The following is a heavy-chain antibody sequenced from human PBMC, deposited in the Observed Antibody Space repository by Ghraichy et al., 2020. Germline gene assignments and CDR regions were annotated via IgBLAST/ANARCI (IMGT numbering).Heavy chain of an antibody. J-gene: IGHJ6*02. Sequence: GGSLRLSCVGSGFTFSAYSMNWVRQSPGKSLEWVSYITISSRTTSYADSVKGRFTISRDNAQNSVYLHMNSLRDEDTAVYYCARGSKVVRLFYYDGMDVWGQGTTVTVCS. V-gene: IGHV3-48*02. D-gene: IGHD4-23*01. CDR1: GFTFSAYS. CDR3: ARGSKVVRLFYYDGMDV. CDR2: ITISSRTT.